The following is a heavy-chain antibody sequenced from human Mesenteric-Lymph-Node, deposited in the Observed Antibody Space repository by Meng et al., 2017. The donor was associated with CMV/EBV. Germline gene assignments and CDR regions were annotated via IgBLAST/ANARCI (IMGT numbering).Heavy chain of an antibody. D-gene: IGHD3-10*01. V-gene: IGHV1-69*10. CDR2: IIPILGIA. J-gene: IGHJ6*02. CDR1: GTFSSYA. CDR3: AREMRYHGSHYYGMDV. Sequence: GTFSSYAISWVRQAPGQGLEWMGGIIPILGIANYAQKFQGRVTITADKSTSTAYMELSSLRSEDTAVYYCAREMRYHGSHYYGMDVWGQGTMVTVSS.